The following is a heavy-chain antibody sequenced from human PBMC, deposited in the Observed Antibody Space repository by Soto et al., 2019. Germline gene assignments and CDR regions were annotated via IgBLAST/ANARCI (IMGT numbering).Heavy chain of an antibody. V-gene: IGHV4-59*08. CDR2: IYYSGST. D-gene: IGHD3-10*01. CDR1: GGPISSSYY. Sequence: SETLSLTCAVSGGPISSSYYWSWIRQPPGKGLEWIGYIYYSGSTNYNPSLKSRVTISVDTSKNQFSLKLNSMTAADTAVYYCARHNYGSGSTYFDYWGQGTLVTVSS. CDR3: ARHNYGSGSTYFDY. J-gene: IGHJ4*02.